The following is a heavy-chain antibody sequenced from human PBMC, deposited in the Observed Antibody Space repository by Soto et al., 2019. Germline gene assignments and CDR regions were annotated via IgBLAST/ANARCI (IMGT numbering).Heavy chain of an antibody. V-gene: IGHV4-34*01. CDR3: ASSLRTPFVLEWSLRYYYYYMDV. D-gene: IGHD3-3*01. CDR1: GGSFSGYY. J-gene: IGHJ6*03. Sequence: SETLSLTCAVYGGSFSGYYWSWIRQPPGKGLEWIGEINHSGSTNYNPSLKSRVTISVDTSKNQFSLKLSSVTAADTAVYYCASSLRTPFVLEWSLRYYYYYMDVWGKGTTVTVSS. CDR2: INHSGST.